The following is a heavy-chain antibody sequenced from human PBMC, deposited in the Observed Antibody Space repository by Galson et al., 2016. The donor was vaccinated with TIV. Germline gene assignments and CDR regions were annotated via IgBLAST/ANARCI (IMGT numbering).Heavy chain of an antibody. CDR1: GFSLTTGGMR. D-gene: IGHD4-11*01. J-gene: IGHJ4*02. CDR3: AHHDYNNFFAY. Sequence: PALVKPTQTLTLTCSFSGFSLTTGGMRVSWIRQPPGKALEWLARIDWDDDKFYSTSLRTRLTISKDTSKNPVVLTMTNVDPVDTATYYCAHHDYNNFFAYWGQGTLVTVSS. CDR2: IDWDDDK. V-gene: IGHV2-70*04.